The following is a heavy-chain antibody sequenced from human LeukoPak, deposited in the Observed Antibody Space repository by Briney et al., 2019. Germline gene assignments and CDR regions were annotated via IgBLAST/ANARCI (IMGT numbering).Heavy chain of an antibody. CDR3: VRVDSSAYSD. D-gene: IGHD3-22*01. J-gene: IGHJ4*02. Sequence: GGSLRLSCAASGFTFSSHDMHWVRQATGKGLEWFSSIGTAGDTYYPGSVKGRFTISRENAKNSLYLQMNSLRAGDTAVCYCVRVDSSAYSDWGQGTLVTVSS. CDR1: GFTFSSHD. V-gene: IGHV3-13*04. CDR2: IGTAGDT.